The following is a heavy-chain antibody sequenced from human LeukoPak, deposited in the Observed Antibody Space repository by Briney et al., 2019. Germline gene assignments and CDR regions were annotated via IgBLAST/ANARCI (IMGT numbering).Heavy chain of an antibody. J-gene: IGHJ6*03. Sequence: GASVKVSCKASGGTFSNYAITWVRQAPGQGLEWMGGIIPFFGTANYAQKFQGRVTITADESTSTAYMELSTLRSEDTAVYYCARDRAVTLFAVNYYYYYMDVWGKGTTVTVSS. CDR1: GGTFSNYA. D-gene: IGHD4-17*01. CDR3: ARDRAVTLFAVNYYYYYMDV. V-gene: IGHV1-69*01. CDR2: IIPFFGTA.